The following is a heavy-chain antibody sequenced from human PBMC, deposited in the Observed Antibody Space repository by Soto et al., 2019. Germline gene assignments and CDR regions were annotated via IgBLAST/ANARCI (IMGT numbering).Heavy chain of an antibody. J-gene: IGHJ4*02. D-gene: IGHD3-22*01. CDR1: GFTLSSYW. V-gene: IGHV3-74*01. CDR2: INSDGSST. Sequence: EVQLVESGGGLVQPGGSLRLSCAASGFTLSSYWMHWVRQAPGKGLVWVSRINSDGSSTSYADSVKGRFTISRDSAKNTLYLQMNSLRAEDTAVYYCARDPGTGYYDSSGYYYDWGQGTLVTVSS. CDR3: ARDPGTGYYDSSGYYYD.